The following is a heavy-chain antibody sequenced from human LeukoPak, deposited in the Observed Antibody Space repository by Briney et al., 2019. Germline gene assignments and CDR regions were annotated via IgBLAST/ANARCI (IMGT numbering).Heavy chain of an antibody. CDR2: ISTDGST. Sequence: SETLSLTCTVSGGSISSYYWSWIRQPAGRGLEWIGRISTDGSTNYNPSLKSRVTMSVDTSKNQFSLKLNIVTAADTAVYFCARTTLRHFDWSPDAFDIWGQGTMVTVSS. CDR3: ARTTLRHFDWSPDAFDI. V-gene: IGHV4-4*07. J-gene: IGHJ3*02. D-gene: IGHD3-9*01. CDR1: GGSISSYY.